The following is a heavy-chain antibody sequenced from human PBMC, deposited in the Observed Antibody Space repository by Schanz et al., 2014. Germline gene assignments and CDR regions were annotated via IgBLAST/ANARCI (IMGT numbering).Heavy chain of an antibody. Sequence: QVQLQESGPGLVKPSQTLSLTCTVSGGSIRSGTYYWSWIRQPAGKTLEWVGRVFPNGITNYNPSLKSRVAISRDTSKNPFSQTRTSLTAADTAVYYCARDTTWRLDLWGRGTLVTVSS. V-gene: IGHV4-61*02. CDR1: GGSIRSGTYY. CDR3: ARDTTWRLDL. CDR2: VFPNGIT. D-gene: IGHD1-1*01. J-gene: IGHJ2*01.